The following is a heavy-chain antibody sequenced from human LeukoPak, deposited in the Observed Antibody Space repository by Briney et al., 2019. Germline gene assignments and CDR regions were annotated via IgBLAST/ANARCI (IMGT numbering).Heavy chain of an antibody. CDR3: ARAGHNSDSGGYDY. CDR1: GFTFSSYA. Sequence: PGGSLRLSCAASGFTFSSYAMSWVRQAPGKGLEWVSAISGSGGSTYYADSVKGRFTISRDNSKNTLYLQMNSLRAEDTAVYYCARAGHNSDSGGYDYWGQGTLVTVSS. J-gene: IGHJ4*02. CDR2: ISGSGGST. D-gene: IGHD3-22*01. V-gene: IGHV3-23*01.